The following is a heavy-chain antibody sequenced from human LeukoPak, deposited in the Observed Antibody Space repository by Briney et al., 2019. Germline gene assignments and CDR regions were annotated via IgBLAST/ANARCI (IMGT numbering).Heavy chain of an antibody. D-gene: IGHD3-10*01. J-gene: IGHJ5*02. Sequence: GASVKVSCKASGYTFTSYAMHWVRQAPGQRLEWMGWINAGNGNTKYSQEFQGRVTITRDTSASTAYMELSSLRSEGMAVYYCARAPRYYGSGAQNWFDPWGQGTLVTVSS. CDR3: ARAPRYYGSGAQNWFDP. CDR2: INAGNGNT. CDR1: GYTFTSYA. V-gene: IGHV1-3*03.